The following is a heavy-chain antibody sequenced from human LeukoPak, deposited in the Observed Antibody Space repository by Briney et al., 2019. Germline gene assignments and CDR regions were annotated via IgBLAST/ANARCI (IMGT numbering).Heavy chain of an antibody. Sequence: SETLSLTCSVSGGSVSSGISYWSWIRQPPGEGLEWIAYISDSGGSDYNPSLRGRVTISLDTSKNQFSLRLTSVAAADTAVYYCARTRGTGPGGHFDYWGLGTLVTVSS. CDR2: ISDSGGS. CDR3: ARTRGTGPGGHFDY. V-gene: IGHV4-61*01. CDR1: GGSVSSGISY. D-gene: IGHD3/OR15-3a*01. J-gene: IGHJ4*02.